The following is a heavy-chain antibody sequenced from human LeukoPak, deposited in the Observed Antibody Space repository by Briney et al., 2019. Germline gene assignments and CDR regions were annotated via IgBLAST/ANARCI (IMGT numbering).Heavy chain of an antibody. Sequence: GGSLRLSCAASGFTFTTYGMHWVRQAPGKGLECVSSISSSSSYIYYADSVKGRFTISRDNAKNSLYLQMNSLRAEDTAVYYCAIGGPLRSWGQGTLVTVSS. CDR3: AIGGPLRS. V-gene: IGHV3-21*01. J-gene: IGHJ1*01. CDR1: GFTFTTYG. CDR2: ISSSSSYI.